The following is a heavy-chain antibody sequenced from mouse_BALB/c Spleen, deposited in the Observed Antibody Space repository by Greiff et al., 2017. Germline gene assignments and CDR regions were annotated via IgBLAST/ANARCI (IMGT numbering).Heavy chain of an antibody. CDR1: GFTFSSYA. CDR2: ISSGGST. Sequence: EVHLVESGGGLVKPGGSLKLSCAASGFTFSSYAMSWVRQTPEKRLEWVASISSGGSTYYPDSVKGRFTISRDNARNILYLQMSSLKSEDTAMYYCAREHGNFYFDYWGQGTTLTVSS. CDR3: AREHGNFYFDY. D-gene: IGHD2-1*01. V-gene: IGHV5-6-5*01. J-gene: IGHJ2*01.